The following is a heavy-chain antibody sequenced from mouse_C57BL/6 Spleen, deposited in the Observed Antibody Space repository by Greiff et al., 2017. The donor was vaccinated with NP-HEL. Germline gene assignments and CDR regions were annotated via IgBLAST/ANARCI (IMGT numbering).Heavy chain of an antibody. CDR3: ARIYYDYEDY. CDR1: GYSITSGYY. J-gene: IGHJ2*01. Sequence: EVQVVESGPGLVKPSQSLSLTCSVTGYSITSGYYWNWIRQFPGNKLEWMGYISYDGSNNYNPSLKNRISITRDTSKNQFFLKLNSVTTEDTATYYCARIYYDYEDYWGQGTTLTVSS. V-gene: IGHV3-6*01. D-gene: IGHD2-4*01. CDR2: ISYDGSN.